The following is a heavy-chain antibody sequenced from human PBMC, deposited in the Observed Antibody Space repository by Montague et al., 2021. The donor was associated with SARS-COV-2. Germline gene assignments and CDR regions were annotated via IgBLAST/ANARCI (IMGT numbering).Heavy chain of an antibody. V-gene: IGHV4-39*01. J-gene: IGHJ5*02. Sequence: SETLSLTCTVSGGSISSSSYYWGWIRQPPGKGLEWIGSIYYSGSTYCNPSLKSRVTISVDTSKNQFSLKLSSVTAADTAVYYCVRHLVYCSSTSCYEGRFDPWGQGTLVTVSS. CDR1: GGSISSSSYY. CDR2: IYYSGST. D-gene: IGHD2-2*01. CDR3: VRHLVYCSSTSCYEGRFDP.